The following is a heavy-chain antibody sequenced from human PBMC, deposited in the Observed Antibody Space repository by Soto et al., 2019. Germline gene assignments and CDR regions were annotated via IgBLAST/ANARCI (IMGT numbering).Heavy chain of an antibody. J-gene: IGHJ6*02. CDR3: AREVNNYYGMDV. Sequence: QVQLQESGPGLVKPSQTLSLTCSISGASISSDDYYWSWFRQPPGKGLEWIGYISYSGSTYYNPSLKSRITRSVDTSKTQFSLILSSVTAADTAVFYCAREVNNYYGMDVWGPGTTVTVSS. V-gene: IGHV4-30-4*01. CDR2: ISYSGST. CDR1: GASISSDDYY.